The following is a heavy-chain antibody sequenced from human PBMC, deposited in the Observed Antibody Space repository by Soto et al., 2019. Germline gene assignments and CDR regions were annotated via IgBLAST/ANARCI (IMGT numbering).Heavy chain of an antibody. CDR2: ISSSSSYI. J-gene: IGHJ3*02. Sequence: GGSLRLSCAASGFTFSSYSMNWVRQAQGKGLEWVSSISSSSSYIYYADSVKGRFTISRDNAKNSLYLQMNSLRAEDTAVYYCARADYDSSGYYSPDAFDIWGQGTMVTVSS. V-gene: IGHV3-21*01. CDR1: GFTFSSYS. CDR3: ARADYDSSGYYSPDAFDI. D-gene: IGHD3-22*01.